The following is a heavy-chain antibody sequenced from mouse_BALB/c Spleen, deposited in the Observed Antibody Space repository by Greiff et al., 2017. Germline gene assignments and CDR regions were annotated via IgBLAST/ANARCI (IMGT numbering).Heavy chain of an antibody. J-gene: IGHJ4*01. D-gene: IGHD1-2*01. CDR1: GFTFSSYA. CDR3: ARNYGDDYYAMDY. Sequence: EVKLMESGGGLVKPGGSLKLSCAASGFTFSSYAMSWVRQTPEKRLEWVASISSGGSTYYPDSVKGRFTISRDNARNILYLQMSSLRSEDTAMYYCARNYGDDYYAMDYWGQGTSVTVSA. CDR2: ISSGGST. V-gene: IGHV5-6-5*01.